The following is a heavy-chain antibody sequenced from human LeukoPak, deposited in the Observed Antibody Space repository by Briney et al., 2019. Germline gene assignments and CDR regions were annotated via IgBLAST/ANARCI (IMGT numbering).Heavy chain of an antibody. CDR2: IKQDGSVK. D-gene: IGHD1-26*01. CDR3: ATFLGATFFDH. J-gene: IGHJ4*02. CDR1: GFTFSSYW. Sequence: GGSLRLSCAASGFTFSSYWMSWVRQAPGMGLQWVANIKQDGSVKTYVDSAKGRFTISRDNAKNSLYLQMNSLRGEDTAVYYCATFLGATFFDHWGQGTLVSVSS. V-gene: IGHV3-7*01.